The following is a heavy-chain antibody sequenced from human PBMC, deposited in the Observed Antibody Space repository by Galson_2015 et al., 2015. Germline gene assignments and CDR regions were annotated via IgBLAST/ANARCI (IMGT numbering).Heavy chain of an antibody. CDR1: GFTFSSYS. CDR2: ISSSSSYI. J-gene: IGHJ6*02. V-gene: IGHV3-21*01. D-gene: IGHD4-17*01. Sequence: SLRLSCAASGFTFSSYSMNWVRQAPGKGLEWVSSISSSSSYIYYADSVKGRFTISRDNAKNSLYLQMNSLRAEDTAVYYCARVKGRGDYGGVYYYYYGMDVWGQGTTVTVSS. CDR3: ARVKGRGDYGGVYYYYYGMDV.